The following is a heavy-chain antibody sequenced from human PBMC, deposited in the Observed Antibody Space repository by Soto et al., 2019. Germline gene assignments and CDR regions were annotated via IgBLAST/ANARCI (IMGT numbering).Heavy chain of an antibody. V-gene: IGHV1-24*01. D-gene: IGHD4-17*01. J-gene: IGHJ4*02. CDR3: ATDRYGDFQLHY. CDR2: FDPEDGET. Sequence: ASVKVSCKVSGYTLTELSMHWVRQAPGKGLEWMGGFDPEDGETIYAQKFQGRVTMTEDTSTDTAYMELSSLRSEDTAVYYCATDRYGDFQLHYWGQGTLVTVSS. CDR1: GYTLTELS.